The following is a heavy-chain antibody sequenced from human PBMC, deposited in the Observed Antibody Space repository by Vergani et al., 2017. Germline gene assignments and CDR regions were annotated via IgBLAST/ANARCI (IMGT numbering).Heavy chain of an antibody. CDR2: IIPIFGTA. CDR1: GGTFSSYA. CDR3: ARIPPRVVGPYFDF. Sequence: QVQLVQSGAEVKKPGSSVKVSCKASGGTFSSYAISWVRQAPGQGLEWMGGIIPIFGTANYAQKFQDRVTISAEAATNTAFLEVTNLRSDDTAVYYCARIPPRVVGPYFDFWGQGTLVTVSS. D-gene: IGHD4-23*01. J-gene: IGHJ4*02. V-gene: IGHV1-69*12.